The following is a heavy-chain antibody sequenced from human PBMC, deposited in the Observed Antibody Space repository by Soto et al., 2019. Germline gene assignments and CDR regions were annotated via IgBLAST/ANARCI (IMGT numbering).Heavy chain of an antibody. CDR1: GGSISSGGYS. CDR2: IYHSGST. D-gene: IGHD5-18*01. Sequence: SETLSLTCAVSGGSISSGGYSWSWIRQPPGKGLEWIGYIYHSGSTYYNPSLKSRVTISVDTSKNQFSLKLSSVTAADTAVYYCARSVARTHLLWFKGMDVWGQGTTVTVSS. V-gene: IGHV4-30-2*01. J-gene: IGHJ6*02. CDR3: ARSVARTHLLWFKGMDV.